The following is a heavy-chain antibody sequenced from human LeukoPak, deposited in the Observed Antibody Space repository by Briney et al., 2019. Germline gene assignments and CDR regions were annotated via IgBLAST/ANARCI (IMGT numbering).Heavy chain of an antibody. D-gene: IGHD5/OR15-5a*01. V-gene: IGHV5-51*01. J-gene: IGHJ4*01. CDR1: GYSFTTYW. CDR2: IYPGDSET. CDR3: ARFLYGVYSHYFDY. Sequence: PGESLKISCRGSGYSFTTYWIGWVRQMPGKGLDYMGLIYPGDSETRYSPSFQGQVAISADKSISTTYLQWSSLKASDTAIYYCARFLYGVYSHYFDYWGQGTLVTVSS.